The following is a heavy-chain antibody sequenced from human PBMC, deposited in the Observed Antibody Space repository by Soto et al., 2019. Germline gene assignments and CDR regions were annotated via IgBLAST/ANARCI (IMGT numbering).Heavy chain of an antibody. CDR2: IIAGSGKT. CDR3: ARDHTAARPFSGSYGMDV. Sequence: ASVKVSCKASGYTFTDYAIHWVRQAPGQRLEWMGWIIAGSGKTKYAQKFQGRVTITTDKSASIAYMELSSLRSEDTAVYYCARDHTAARPFSGSYGMDVWGQGTTVTVS. J-gene: IGHJ6*02. D-gene: IGHD6-6*01. V-gene: IGHV1-3*01. CDR1: GYTFTDYA.